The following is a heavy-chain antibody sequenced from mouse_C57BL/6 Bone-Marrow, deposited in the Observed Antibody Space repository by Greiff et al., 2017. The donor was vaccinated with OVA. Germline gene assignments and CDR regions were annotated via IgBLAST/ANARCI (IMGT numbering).Heavy chain of an antibody. D-gene: IGHD3-2*02. V-gene: IGHV1-69*01. CDR2: IDPSDSYT. CDR3: ARKGSSGPDY. Sequence: VQLQQSGAELVMPGASVKLSCKASGYTFTSYWMHWVKQRPGQGLEWIGEIDPSDSYTNYNQKFKGKSTLTVDKSSSTAYMQLSSLTSEDSAVYYCARKGSSGPDYWGQGTTLTVSS. CDR1: GYTFTSYW. J-gene: IGHJ2*01.